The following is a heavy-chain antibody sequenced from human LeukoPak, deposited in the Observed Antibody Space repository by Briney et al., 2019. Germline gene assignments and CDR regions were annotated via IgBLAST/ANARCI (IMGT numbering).Heavy chain of an antibody. V-gene: IGHV3-64*01. J-gene: IGHJ4*02. CDR2: ISSNGGST. D-gene: IGHD3-16*02. CDR1: GFTFSSYA. CDR3: ARVKSDVVTFGGVIVMQYRPFDY. Sequence: GGSLRLSCAAYGFTFSSYAMHWVRQAPGKGLEYVSAISSNGGSTYYANSVKGRFTISRDNSKNTLYLQMGSLRAEDMAVYYCARVKSDVVTFGGVIVMQYRPFDYWGQGTLVTVSS.